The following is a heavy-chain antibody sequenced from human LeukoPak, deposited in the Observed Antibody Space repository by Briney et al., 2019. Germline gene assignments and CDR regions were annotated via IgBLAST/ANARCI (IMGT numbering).Heavy chain of an antibody. Sequence: SETLSLTCTVSGGSISSYYWSWIRQPPGKGLEWIGYIYYSGSTNYNPSLKSRVTISVDTSKNQFSLKLSSVTAADTAVYYCARELWFGEFVWFDPWGQGTLVTVSS. CDR1: GGSISSYY. V-gene: IGHV4-59*01. CDR2: IYYSGST. D-gene: IGHD3-10*01. J-gene: IGHJ5*02. CDR3: ARELWFGEFVWFDP.